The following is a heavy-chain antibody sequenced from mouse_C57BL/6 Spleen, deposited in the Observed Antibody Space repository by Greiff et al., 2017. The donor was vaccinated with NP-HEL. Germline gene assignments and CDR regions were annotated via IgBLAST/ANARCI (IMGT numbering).Heavy chain of an antibody. CDR1: GYTFTSYT. D-gene: IGHD2-1*01. CDR3: ARWGGNYDYFDY. CDR2: INPSSGYT. Sequence: QVQLQQSGAELARPGASVKMSCKASGYTFTSYTMHWVNQRPGQGLEWIGYINPSSGYTKYNQKFKDKATLTADKSSSTAYMQLSSLTSEDSAVYYCARWGGNYDYFDYWGQGTTLTVSS. J-gene: IGHJ2*01. V-gene: IGHV1-4*01.